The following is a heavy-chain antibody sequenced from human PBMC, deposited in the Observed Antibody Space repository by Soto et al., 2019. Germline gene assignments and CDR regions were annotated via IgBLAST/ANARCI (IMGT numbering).Heavy chain of an antibody. J-gene: IGHJ6*02. CDR1: GYTFTGYY. D-gene: IGHD2-2*01. Sequence: QVQLVQSGADVKTPGASVRVSCKASGYTFTGYYVHWVREAPGQGLEWMGWINPETGGTSYAQKFQGRVTLSRDTSINTAYLALSRLRFDDAAVYCCARERYQVISDGMDVWGQGTTVTVSS. CDR3: ARERYQVISDGMDV. CDR2: INPETGGT. V-gene: IGHV1-2*02.